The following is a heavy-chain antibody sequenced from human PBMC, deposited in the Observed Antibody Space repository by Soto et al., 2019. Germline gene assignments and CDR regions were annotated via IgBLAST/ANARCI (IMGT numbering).Heavy chain of an antibody. J-gene: IGHJ6*02. CDR3: TTGTYSSRGRYHMDV. Sequence: GGSLRLSCAASGFTFNNAWMNWVRQAPGEGLEWVGRIKSKGDGGATDYAAPVKDRFTISRDDSKNTLYLQMNSLKTEDTAVYSCTTGTYSSRGRYHMDVWGQGTTVTVSS. D-gene: IGHD6-13*01. CDR2: IKSKGDGGAT. V-gene: IGHV3-15*07. CDR1: GFTFNNAW.